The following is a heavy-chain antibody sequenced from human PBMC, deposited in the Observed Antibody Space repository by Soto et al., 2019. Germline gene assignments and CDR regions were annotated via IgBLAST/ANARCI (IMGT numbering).Heavy chain of an antibody. V-gene: IGHV3-33*01. CDR2: IWYDGSNK. CDR3: ARDQYCSSTSCSSNLDY. D-gene: IGHD2-2*01. J-gene: IGHJ4*02. Sequence: GGSLRLSCAASGFTFSSYGMHWVRQAPGKGLEWVAVIWYDGSNKYYADSVKGRFTISRDNSKNTLYLQMNSLRAEDTAVYYCARDQYCSSTSCSSNLDYWGQGTLVTVSS. CDR1: GFTFSSYG.